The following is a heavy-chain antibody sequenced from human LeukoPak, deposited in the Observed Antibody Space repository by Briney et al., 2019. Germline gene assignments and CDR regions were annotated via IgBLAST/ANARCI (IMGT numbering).Heavy chain of an antibody. V-gene: IGHV4-4*02. Sequence: PSETLSLTCAVAGGSISSGNWWSWGRQPPDKGLEWIGEIYRSGSTNYSPSLKSRVTISVDNSKNQFSLKLSSVTAADTAVYYCARGQYYGMDVWGQGTTVTVSS. CDR1: GGSISSGNW. CDR3: ARGQYYGMDV. CDR2: IYRSGST. J-gene: IGHJ6*02.